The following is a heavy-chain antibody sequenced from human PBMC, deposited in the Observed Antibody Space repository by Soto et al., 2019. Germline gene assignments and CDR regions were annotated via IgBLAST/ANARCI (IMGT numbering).Heavy chain of an antibody. Sequence: GGSLRLSCAASGFTFRTYAMSWVRLAPGKGLEWVSGISGSGGSTFFADSVKGRFTISRDNSKNTVYLQMNSLRADDTHAYYSATVHAAMLTRFGIATDVWGPGTTVTVSS. CDR1: GFTFRTYA. J-gene: IGHJ6*02. V-gene: IGHV3-23*01. CDR3: ATVHAAMLTRFGIATDV. CDR2: ISGSGGST. D-gene: IGHD3-16*01.